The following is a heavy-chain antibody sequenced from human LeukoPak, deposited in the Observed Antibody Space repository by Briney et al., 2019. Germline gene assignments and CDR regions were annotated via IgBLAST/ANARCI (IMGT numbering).Heavy chain of an antibody. D-gene: IGHD6-19*01. Sequence: PGGSLRLSCAASGFTFSSYAMHWVCQAPGKGLEWVAVISYDGSNKYYADSVKGRFTISRDNSKNTLYLQMNSLRAEDTAVYYCARRAVADPYYYYYMDVWGKGTTVTVSS. CDR1: GFTFSSYA. CDR3: ARRAVADPYYYYYMDV. CDR2: ISYDGSNK. V-gene: IGHV3-30*04. J-gene: IGHJ6*03.